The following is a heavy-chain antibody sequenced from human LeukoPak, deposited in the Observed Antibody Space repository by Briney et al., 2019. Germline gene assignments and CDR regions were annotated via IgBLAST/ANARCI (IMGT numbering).Heavy chain of an antibody. D-gene: IGHD1-26*01. V-gene: IGHV3-30*09. Sequence: PGGSLRLSCAASGFTFSSYAMHWVRQAPGKGLEWVAVISYDGSNKYYADSVKGRFAISRDNAKNSLYLQMNSLRAEDTAVYYCAGRLGASLFGYWGQGTLVTVSS. CDR1: GFTFSSYA. CDR2: ISYDGSNK. CDR3: AGRLGASLFGY. J-gene: IGHJ4*02.